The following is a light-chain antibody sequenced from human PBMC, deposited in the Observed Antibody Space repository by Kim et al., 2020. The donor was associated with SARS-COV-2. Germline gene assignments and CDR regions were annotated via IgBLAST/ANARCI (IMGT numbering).Light chain of an antibody. J-gene: IGLJ3*02. Sequence: KMSIHCSGSISNIGVNYVYCYQHLPGTAPKLLMSRNNHRPSGVPDRFSGFKSGTSAFLAISGLRSDDEAEYYCATWDDSLSVRWIFGGGTQLTVL. CDR2: RNN. CDR3: ATWDDSLSVRWI. V-gene: IGLV1-47*01. CDR1: ISNIGVNY.